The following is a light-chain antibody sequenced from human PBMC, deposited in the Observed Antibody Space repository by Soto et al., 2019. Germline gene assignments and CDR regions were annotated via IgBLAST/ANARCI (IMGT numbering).Light chain of an antibody. CDR3: CSYTSSSPLV. CDR2: DVS. J-gene: IGLJ2*01. CDR1: SSDVGGYNY. Sequence: QSALTQPPSVSGSPGQSITISCTGTSSDVGGYNYVSWYQQHPGKAPKLMIYDVSNRPSGVSNRFSGSKSGTTASLTISGLEAEDEADYYCCSYTSSSPLVFGGGTKLTVL. V-gene: IGLV2-14*01.